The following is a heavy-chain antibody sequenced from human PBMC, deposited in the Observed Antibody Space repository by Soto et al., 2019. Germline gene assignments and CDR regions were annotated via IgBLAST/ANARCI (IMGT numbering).Heavy chain of an antibody. V-gene: IGHV3-23*01. Sequence: PGGSLRLSCAASGFTFSSYAMSWVRQAPGKGLEWVSAISGSGGSTYYADSVKGRFTISRDNSKNTLYLQMNSLRAEDTAVYYCASYYYDSSGYYPFDYWGQGTLVTVSS. J-gene: IGHJ4*02. CDR1: GFTFSSYA. CDR2: ISGSGGST. CDR3: ASYYYDSSGYYPFDY. D-gene: IGHD3-22*01.